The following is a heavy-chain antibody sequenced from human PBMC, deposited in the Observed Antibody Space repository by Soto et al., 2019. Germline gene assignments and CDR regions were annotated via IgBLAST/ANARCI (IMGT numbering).Heavy chain of an antibody. Sequence: SETLSLTCSVSGASISSYFWRLVRPPAGQGLEWIGHIYIRGTTSYNPSLEGRVTLSLVTSKNQVSLVVTSVTAADTAVYYCARNPYVRGNYYFFDPWGPGTVVTVS. CDR3: ARNPYVRGNYYFFDP. D-gene: IGHD3-22*01. V-gene: IGHV4-4*07. CDR1: GASISSYF. CDR2: IYIRGTT. J-gene: IGHJ5*02.